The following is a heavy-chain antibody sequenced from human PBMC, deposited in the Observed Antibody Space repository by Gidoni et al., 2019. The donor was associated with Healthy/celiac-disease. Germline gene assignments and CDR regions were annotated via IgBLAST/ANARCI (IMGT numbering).Heavy chain of an antibody. CDR2: IYYSGST. V-gene: IGHV4-31*03. CDR1: GGSISSGGYY. Sequence: QVQLQESGPGLVKPSQTLSLTCTVPGGSISSGGYYWSWIRQHPGKGLEWIGYIYYSGSTYYNPSLKSRVTISVDTSKNQFSLKLSSVTAADTAVYYCARDRGGGTSYGMDVWGQGTTVTVSS. D-gene: IGHD2-2*01. CDR3: ARDRGGGTSYGMDV. J-gene: IGHJ6*02.